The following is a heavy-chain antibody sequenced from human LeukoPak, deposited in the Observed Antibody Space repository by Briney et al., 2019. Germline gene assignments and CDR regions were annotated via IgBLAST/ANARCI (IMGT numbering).Heavy chain of an antibody. CDR3: ARDLGSGSYLGNNYSYYYYMDV. CDR2: IIPIFGTA. J-gene: IGHJ6*03. V-gene: IGHV1-69*13. CDR1: GGTFSSYA. Sequence: SVKVSCKASGGTFSSYAISWVRQAPGQGLEWMGGIIPIFGTANYAQKFQGRVTITADESTSTAYMELSSLRSEDTAVYYCARDLGSGSYLGNNYSYYYYMDVWGKGTTVTVSS. D-gene: IGHD1-26*01.